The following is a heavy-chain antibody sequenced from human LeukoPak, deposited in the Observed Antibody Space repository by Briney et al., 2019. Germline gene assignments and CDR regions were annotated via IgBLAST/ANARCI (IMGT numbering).Heavy chain of an antibody. CDR2: ISPGDSDT. CDR1: GSTFTGYW. CDR3: ARGRGATVITNFDY. J-gene: IGHJ4*02. V-gene: IGHV5-51*01. Sequence: GESLQISCKSSGSTFTGYWIGWVRQMPGKGLEWMGIISPGDSDTRYSPSFQGQVTMSADKSINTAYLQWGSLKASDTAMYYCARGRGATVITNFDYWGQGTLVTVSS. D-gene: IGHD4-23*01.